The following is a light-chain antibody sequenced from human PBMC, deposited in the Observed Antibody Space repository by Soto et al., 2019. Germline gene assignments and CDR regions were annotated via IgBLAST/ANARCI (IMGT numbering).Light chain of an antibody. J-gene: IGLJ1*01. CDR1: SSDVGGYKY. Sequence: QSVLTQPASVSGSAGQSITISCTGTSSDVGGYKYVSWYQQYPGKAPKLMIYDVSNRPSGVSNRFSGSKSGNTASLIISGLQAEDEADYYCSSYTASSTLVFGTGTKVTVL. CDR2: DVS. V-gene: IGLV2-14*01. CDR3: SSYTASSTLV.